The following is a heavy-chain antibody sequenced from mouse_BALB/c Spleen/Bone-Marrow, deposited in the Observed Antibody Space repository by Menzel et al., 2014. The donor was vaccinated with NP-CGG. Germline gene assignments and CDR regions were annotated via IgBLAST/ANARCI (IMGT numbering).Heavy chain of an antibody. J-gene: IGHJ4*01. V-gene: IGHV1S81*02. Sequence: VQLQQSGAELVKPGASVKLSCKASGYTFTSYYMYWVKQRPGQGLEWIGGINPSNGVNNFNEKFKSKASLTVDKSSSTAYMQLSSLTSEDSAVYYCSRGGNFDVMHYWGQGTSVTVSS. CDR2: INPSNGVN. D-gene: IGHD2-1*01. CDR1: GYTFTSYY. CDR3: SRGGNFDVMHY.